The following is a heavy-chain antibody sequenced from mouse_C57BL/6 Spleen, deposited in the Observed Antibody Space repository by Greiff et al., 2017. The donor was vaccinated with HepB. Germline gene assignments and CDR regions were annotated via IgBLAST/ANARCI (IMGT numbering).Heavy chain of an antibody. V-gene: IGHV5-9-1*02. D-gene: IGHD2-3*01. CDR3: TRDGDAMEY. J-gene: IGHJ4*01. CDR1: GFTFSSYA. CDR2: ISSGGDYI. Sequence: EVKLVESGEGLVKPGGSLKLSCAASGFTFSSYAMSWVRQTPEKRLEWVAYISSGGDYIYYADTVKGRFTIARDTARNTLYLQMSSLKSEDTAMYYCTRDGDAMEYWGQGTSVTVSS.